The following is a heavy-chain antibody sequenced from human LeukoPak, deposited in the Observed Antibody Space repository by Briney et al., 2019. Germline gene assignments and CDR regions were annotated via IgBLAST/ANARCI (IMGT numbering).Heavy chain of an antibody. V-gene: IGHV3-30*18. CDR3: AKADYVVVPAAINH. CDR2: ISYDGSNK. CDR1: GFTFSSYG. J-gene: IGHJ5*02. Sequence: GGPLRRSCAASGFTFSSYGRHWVAKAPGKGLEGAAVISYDGSNKYYADSVKGRFTISRDNSKNTLYLQMNSLRAEDTAVYYCAKADYVVVPAAINHWGQGTLVTVSS. D-gene: IGHD2-2*01.